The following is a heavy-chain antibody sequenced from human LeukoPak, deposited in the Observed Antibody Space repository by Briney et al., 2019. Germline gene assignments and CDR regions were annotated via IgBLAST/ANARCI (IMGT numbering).Heavy chain of an antibody. V-gene: IGHV4-39*07. CDR1: GASISSGSNY. J-gene: IGHJ4*02. D-gene: IGHD3-22*01. CDR3: ARTVDYYYDSSGYIDY. CDR2: IYSSGST. Sequence: SETLSLTCSVSGASISSGSNYWGWIRQPPGKTLEWIGSIYSSGSTYYNPSLKSRVIIIIDTPKNHFSLTLSSVTAADTAVYYCARTVDYYYDSSGYIDYWGQGTLVTVSS.